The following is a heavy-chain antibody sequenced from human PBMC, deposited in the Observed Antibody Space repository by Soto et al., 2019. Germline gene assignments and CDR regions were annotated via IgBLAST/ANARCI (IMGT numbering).Heavy chain of an antibody. CDR1: GFTFSSYW. Sequence: EVQLVESGGGLVQPGGSLRLSCAASGFTFSSYWMHWVRQVPGKGLVWVSRIHSDGSRISYADSVKGRFTISRDNAKNTVYLQMNSLRAEDTAVYYCTRASSSEYGSGTYGRFDPWGQGTLVTVSS. CDR2: IHSDGSRI. CDR3: TRASSSEYGSGTYGRFDP. J-gene: IGHJ5*02. V-gene: IGHV3-74*01. D-gene: IGHD3-10*01.